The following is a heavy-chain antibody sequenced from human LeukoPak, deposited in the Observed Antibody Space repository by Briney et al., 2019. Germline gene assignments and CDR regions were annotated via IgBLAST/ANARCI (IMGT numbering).Heavy chain of an antibody. CDR2: ISYDGSSK. CDR3: ARNPAAWFGELSSWFDP. V-gene: IGHV3-30-3*01. D-gene: IGHD3-10*01. Sequence: GGSLRLSCAASGFTFSSYAMHWVRQAPGKGLEWVAVISYDGSSKYYADSVKGRFTISRDSSKSTLYLQLSSLKIDDSAVYYCARNPAAWFGELSSWFDPWGQGTLVTVSS. J-gene: IGHJ5*02. CDR1: GFTFSSYA.